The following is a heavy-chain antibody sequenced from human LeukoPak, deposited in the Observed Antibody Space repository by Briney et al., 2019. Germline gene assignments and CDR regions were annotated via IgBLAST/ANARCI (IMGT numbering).Heavy chain of an antibody. J-gene: IGHJ2*01. CDR1: GFTFSSYA. V-gene: IGHV4-34*01. Sequence: GSLRLSCAASGFTFSSYAMHWVRQAPGKGLEWIGEINHSGSTNYNPSLKSRVTISVDTSKNQFSLKLSSVTAADTAVYYCARDAYSSSSSWYFDLWGRGTLVTVSS. D-gene: IGHD6-6*01. CDR2: INHSGST. CDR3: ARDAYSSSSSWYFDL.